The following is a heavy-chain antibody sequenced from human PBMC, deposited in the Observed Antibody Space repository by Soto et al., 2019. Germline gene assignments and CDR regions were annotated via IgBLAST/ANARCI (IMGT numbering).Heavy chain of an antibody. J-gene: IGHJ4*02. V-gene: IGHV4-4*02. D-gene: IGHD6-19*01. CDR2: VFHTGTT. CDR3: ARSAGWYAVHS. CDR1: GDSVSSPYY. Sequence: QVQLQELGPGLVKPSGTLSLTCAVSGDSVSSPYYWCWVRQPPGKGLEWIGEVFHTGTTSYNPSLRXXVTISMDKSISQFSLDLSSVTAADTAVYYCARSAGWYAVHSWGPGTLVLVSS.